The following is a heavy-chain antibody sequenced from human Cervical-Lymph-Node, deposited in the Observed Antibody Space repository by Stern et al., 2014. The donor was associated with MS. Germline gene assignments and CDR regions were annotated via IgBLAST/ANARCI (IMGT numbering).Heavy chain of an antibody. CDR2: MNSVGSST. V-gene: IGHV3-74*01. Sequence: EVQLVESGGGVVQPGGSLRLSCEASGFTFSSYWMHWVRQAPGKGLGWVSLMNSVGSSTIYADFVKGRFTMSRDNAKNTLFLQMNSLRAEDTAVYYCARDLTYDFWSGYNYWGQGTLITVSS. CDR1: GFTFSSYW. D-gene: IGHD3-3*01. J-gene: IGHJ4*02. CDR3: ARDLTYDFWSGYNY.